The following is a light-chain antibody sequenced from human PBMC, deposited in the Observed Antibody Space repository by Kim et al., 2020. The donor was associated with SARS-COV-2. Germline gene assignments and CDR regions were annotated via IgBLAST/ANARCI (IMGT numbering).Light chain of an antibody. J-gene: IGKJ1*01. CDR3: QQSYSTVWT. V-gene: IGKV1-39*01. CDR1: QNVRTY. CDR2: AAS. Sequence: GDRVTITCRASQNVRTYLNWYHQRTGEVPKLLIHAASTLHSGVPSRFSGSGSGTDFTLTIRNLQPEDFATYYCQQSYSTVWTFGQGTKVDIK.